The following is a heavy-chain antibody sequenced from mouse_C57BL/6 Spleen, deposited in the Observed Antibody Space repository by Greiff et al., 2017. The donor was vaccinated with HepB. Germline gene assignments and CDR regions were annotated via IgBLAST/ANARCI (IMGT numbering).Heavy chain of an antibody. D-gene: IGHD4-1*01. Sequence: EVQLQESGPGLVKPSQSLSLTCSVTGYSITSGYYWNWIRQFPGNKLEWMGYISYDGSNNYNPSLKNRISITRDTSKNQFFLKLNAVTTEDTATYYCARGGADWDVGAWFAYWGQGTLVTVSA. J-gene: IGHJ3*01. V-gene: IGHV3-6*01. CDR3: ARGGADWDVGAWFAY. CDR2: ISYDGSN. CDR1: GYSITSGYY.